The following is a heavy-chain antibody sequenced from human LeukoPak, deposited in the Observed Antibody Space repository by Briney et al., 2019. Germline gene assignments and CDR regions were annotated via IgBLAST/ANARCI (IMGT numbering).Heavy chain of an antibody. CDR2: INPTGTTT. Sequence: ASVKVSCKASGYTFTSYYMHWVRQAPGQGLEWVGLINPTGTTTLYAQKFQGRVTLTRDMSTSTDYMELRSLKSEDTAVYYCARDNSVGDIAWWFGPWGQGTLVTVSS. V-gene: IGHV1-46*01. D-gene: IGHD3-10*01. CDR3: ARDNSVGDIAWWFGP. CDR1: GYTFTSYY. J-gene: IGHJ5*02.